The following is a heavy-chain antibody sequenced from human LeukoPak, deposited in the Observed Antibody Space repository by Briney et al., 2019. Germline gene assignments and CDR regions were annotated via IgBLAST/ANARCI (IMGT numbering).Heavy chain of an antibody. CDR3: ARAYSSSWYRLDY. J-gene: IGHJ4*02. Sequence: PGGSLRLSCAASGLTVSSNYMSWVRQAPGKGLEWVSVIYSGGSTYHADSVKGRFTISRDNSKNTLYLQMNSLRAEDTAVYYCARAYSSSWYRLDYWGQGTLVTVSS. D-gene: IGHD6-13*01. V-gene: IGHV3-53*01. CDR2: IYSGGST. CDR1: GLTVSSNY.